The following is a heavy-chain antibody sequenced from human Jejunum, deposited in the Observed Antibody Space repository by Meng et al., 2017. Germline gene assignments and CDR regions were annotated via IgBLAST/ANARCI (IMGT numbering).Heavy chain of an antibody. CDR3: SYSRQERGAYDI. V-gene: IGHV3-49*04. J-gene: IGHJ3*02. D-gene: IGHD3-22*01. CDR2: IRGKLYGGTT. Sequence: GGSLRLSCTPSGFSLGDYTMNWVRQAPGKGLEGVGFIRGKLYGGTTEYAASVKGRFTISRDDSEDIAYLQMKSLKTEDTAVYYCSYSRQERGAYDIWGQGTLVTVSS. CDR1: GFSLGDYT.